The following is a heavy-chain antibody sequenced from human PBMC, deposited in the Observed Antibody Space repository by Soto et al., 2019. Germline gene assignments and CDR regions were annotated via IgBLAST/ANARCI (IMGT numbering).Heavy chain of an antibody. J-gene: IGHJ4*02. CDR3: ERGLRYFDWP. CDR1: SGHIRNYY. D-gene: IGHD3-9*01. V-gene: IGHV4-59*01. Sequence: XATLSLTFTVSSGHIRNYYWTWIRQPPGKGLEWIGYMYYSGSTNYNPSLKSRVTISVDTSKNQFSLKLSSVTAADTAVYYCERGLRYFDWPWGQGTLVTVSS. CDR2: MYYSGST.